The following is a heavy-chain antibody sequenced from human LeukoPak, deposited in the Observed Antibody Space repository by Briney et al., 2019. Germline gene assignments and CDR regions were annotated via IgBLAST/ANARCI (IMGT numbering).Heavy chain of an antibody. D-gene: IGHD3-10*01. Sequence: PGRSLRLSCAASGFTFSSYGMHWVRQAPGKGLEWVAVISYDGSNKYYEDSVKGRFTISRDNSKNTLYLQMNSLRAEDTAVYYCAKLSVVRGVIGDYWGQGTLVTVSS. J-gene: IGHJ4*02. CDR1: GFTFSSYG. V-gene: IGHV3-30*18. CDR3: AKLSVVRGVIGDY. CDR2: ISYDGSNK.